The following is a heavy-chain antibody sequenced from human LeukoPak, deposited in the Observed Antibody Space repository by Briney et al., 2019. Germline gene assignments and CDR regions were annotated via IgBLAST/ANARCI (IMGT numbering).Heavy chain of an antibody. V-gene: IGHV1-69*05. D-gene: IGHD2-15*01. CDR1: GGTFSSYA. CDR2: IIPIFGTA. CDR3: ARDRTSLGYCSDGSCRYLAFDF. J-gene: IGHJ3*01. Sequence: SVKVSCKASGGTFSSYAISWVRQAPGQGLEWMGGIIPIFGTANYAQKFQGRVTITTDESTSTAYMELSSLRSEDTAVYYCARDRTSLGYCSDGSCRYLAFDFWGQGTMVTVSS.